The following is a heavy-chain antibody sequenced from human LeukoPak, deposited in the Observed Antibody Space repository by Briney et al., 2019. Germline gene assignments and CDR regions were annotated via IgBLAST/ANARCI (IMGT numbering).Heavy chain of an antibody. Sequence: SETLSLTCTVSGGSISSSSYYWGWIRQPPGKGLEWIGQIYNSESTTYNPSLKSRVTIFVDTSKKQISLNLTSVTAADTAVYYCARHAAAGTVAFDIWGHGTMVTVSS. J-gene: IGHJ3*02. CDR1: GGSISSSSYY. D-gene: IGHD6-13*01. CDR3: ARHAAAGTVAFDI. CDR2: IYNSEST. V-gene: IGHV4-61*05.